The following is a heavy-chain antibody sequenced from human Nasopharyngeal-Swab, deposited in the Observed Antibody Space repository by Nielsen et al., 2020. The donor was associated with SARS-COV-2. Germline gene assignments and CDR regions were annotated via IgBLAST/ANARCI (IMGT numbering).Heavy chain of an antibody. J-gene: IGHJ4*02. D-gene: IGHD3-22*01. CDR3: ARGSTYYYDSTLSEIDY. CDR2: IYYSGST. CDR1: GGSISSGDYY. V-gene: IGHV4-30-4*01. Sequence: SETLSLTCTVSGGSISSGDYYWSWIRQPPGKGLEWTGYIYYSGSTYYNPSLKSRVTISVDTSKNQFSLKLSSVTAADTAVYYCARGSTYYYDSTLSEIDYWGQGTLVTVSS.